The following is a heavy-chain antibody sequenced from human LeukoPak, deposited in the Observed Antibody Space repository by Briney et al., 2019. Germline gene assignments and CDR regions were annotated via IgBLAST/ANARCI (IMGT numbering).Heavy chain of an antibody. V-gene: IGHV3-23*01. CDR3: ARDEYSSSATN. CDR2: INDSGDIT. CDR1: GFTFNIYA. D-gene: IGHD6-13*01. J-gene: IGHJ4*02. Sequence: GGSLRLSCAASGFTFNIYAMSWVRQAPGKGLEWVSSINDSGDITNYADSVKGRFTIARDDSKNTVYLEMNSLRAEDTALYYCARDEYSSSATNWGQGTLVTVSS.